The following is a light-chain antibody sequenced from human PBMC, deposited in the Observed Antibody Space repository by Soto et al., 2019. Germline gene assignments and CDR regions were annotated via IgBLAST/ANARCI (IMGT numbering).Light chain of an antibody. V-gene: IGLV3-9*01. J-gene: IGLJ2*01. Sequence: SYELTQALSVSVALGQTARITCGGNNIGSKNVHWYQQKPGQAPVVVIYRDTNRPSGLPERFSGSSSGNTATLTISRAQAGDEADYCGQVWDSSLVVFGGGTQLTVL. CDR3: QVWDSSLVV. CDR1: NIGSKN. CDR2: RDT.